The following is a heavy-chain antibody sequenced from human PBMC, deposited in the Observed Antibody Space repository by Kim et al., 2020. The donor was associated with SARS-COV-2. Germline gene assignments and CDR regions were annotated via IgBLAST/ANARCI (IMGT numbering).Heavy chain of an antibody. D-gene: IGHD2-2*01. V-gene: IGHV3-23*01. CDR2: ISGSDGGT. CDR1: GFTFSDYA. Sequence: GGSLRLSCAASGFTFSDYAMAWVRQAPGKGLEWVSDISGSDGGTYHADPVKGRFSISRDNSKSSLYLQMNSLRVEDTAVYYCAKKGCTSTICYVNYWGQGTLVTVSS. CDR3: AKKGCTSTICYVNY. J-gene: IGHJ4*02.